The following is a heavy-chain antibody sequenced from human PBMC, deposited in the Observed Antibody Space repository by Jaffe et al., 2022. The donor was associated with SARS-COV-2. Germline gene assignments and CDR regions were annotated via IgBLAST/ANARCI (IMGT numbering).Heavy chain of an antibody. CDR1: GYTFTSYG. V-gene: IGHV1-18*01. CDR3: ARDPIVVVVAATPGVGWFDP. D-gene: IGHD2-15*01. J-gene: IGHJ5*02. Sequence: QVQLVQSGAEVKKPGASVKVSCKASGYTFTSYGISWVRQAPGQGLEWMGWISAYNGNTNYAQKLQGRVTMTTDTSTSTAYMELRSLRSDDTAVYYCARDPIVVVVAATPGVGWFDPWGQGTLVTVSS. CDR2: ISAYNGNT.